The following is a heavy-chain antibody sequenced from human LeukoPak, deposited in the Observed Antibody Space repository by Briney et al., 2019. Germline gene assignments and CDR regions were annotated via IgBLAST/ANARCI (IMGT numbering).Heavy chain of an antibody. D-gene: IGHD2-15*01. CDR2: IRNKANSYAT. CDR1: GLTFSGSA. V-gene: IGHV3-73*01. J-gene: IGHJ2*01. Sequence: QPGGSLTLSCAASGLTFSGSAMHWVRQASGKGLEWVGHIRNKANSYATTYAASVKGRFTISRDDSKNTAYLQMNSLKTEDTAVYYCSRPGDCSGGSCYWYFDLWGRGTLVTVSS. CDR3: SRPGDCSGGSCYWYFDL.